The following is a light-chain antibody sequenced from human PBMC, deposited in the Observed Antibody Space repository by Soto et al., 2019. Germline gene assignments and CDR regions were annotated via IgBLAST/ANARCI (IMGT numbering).Light chain of an antibody. J-gene: IGKJ1*01. CDR1: QSISND. CDR3: QQYNNWRRT. CDR2: HTV. Sequence: EIVMTQSPVTLSVYPGENVTLSCRASQSISNDLAWYQQTPGQAPRLLIFHTVNRATGVPARFSGSGSGTEFTLTISSIQSEDYAVYFCQQYNNWRRTFGQGTKVDIK. V-gene: IGKV3-15*01.